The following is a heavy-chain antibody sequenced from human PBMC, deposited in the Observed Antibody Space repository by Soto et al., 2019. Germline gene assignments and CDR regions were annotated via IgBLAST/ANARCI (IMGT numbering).Heavy chain of an antibody. D-gene: IGHD1-7*01. CDR1: GDSVSSNSAA. J-gene: IGHJ6*03. Sequence: QVQLQESGPGLVKPSQTLSLTCAISGDSVSSNSAAWNWIRLSPSRALGWLARTYYRSRWYNDYAVSVRSRITVDPDTSKNQSSLQLTSVTPEDTAVYYCAGTTSHQWYYMDVWGKGTTVTVSS. CDR2: TYYRSRWYN. V-gene: IGHV6-1*01. CDR3: AGTTSHQWYYMDV.